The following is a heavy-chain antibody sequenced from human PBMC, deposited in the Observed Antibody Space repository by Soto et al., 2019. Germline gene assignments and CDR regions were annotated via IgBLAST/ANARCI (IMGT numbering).Heavy chain of an antibody. D-gene: IGHD5-18*01. J-gene: IGHJ4*02. Sequence: GGSLRLSCAASGFTFSSYWMHWVRQAPGKGLEWVSLISWDGGSTYYADSVKGRFTISRDNSKNSLYLQMNSLRTEDSALYYCAKDIKGDTAMAHAFDYWGQGTLVTVSS. CDR3: AKDIKGDTAMAHAFDY. CDR1: GFTFSSYW. CDR2: ISWDGGST. V-gene: IGHV3-43*01.